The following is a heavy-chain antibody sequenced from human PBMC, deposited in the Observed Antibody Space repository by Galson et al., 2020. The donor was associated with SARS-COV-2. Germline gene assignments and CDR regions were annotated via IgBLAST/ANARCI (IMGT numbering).Heavy chain of an antibody. D-gene: IGHD2-8*01. Sequence: GESLKISCAASDFTFSNFWMHWVRQAPGKGLVWVSRINSDRSTTNYADSVKGRFTISRDSAKNTLYLQMNSLRADDTAVYYCARGGVFLDYYGMDVWGQGTTVTVSS. J-gene: IGHJ6*02. CDR1: DFTFSNFW. CDR3: ARGGVFLDYYGMDV. CDR2: INSDRSTT. V-gene: IGHV3-74*01.